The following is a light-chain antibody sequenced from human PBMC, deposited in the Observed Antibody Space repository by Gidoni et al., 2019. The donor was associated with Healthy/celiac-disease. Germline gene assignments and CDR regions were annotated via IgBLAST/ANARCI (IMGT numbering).Light chain of an antibody. CDR3: QQYGSSPPKT. CDR2: GAS. V-gene: IGKV3-20*01. J-gene: IGKJ1*01. CDR1: LSVSSSY. Sequence: IVLTQSPGTLSLSPGERATLSCRASLSVSSSYLAWYQQKPGQAPRLLIYGASSRATGIPDRFSGSGSGTDFTLTISRLEPEDFAVYYCQQYGSSPPKTFGQGTKVEIK.